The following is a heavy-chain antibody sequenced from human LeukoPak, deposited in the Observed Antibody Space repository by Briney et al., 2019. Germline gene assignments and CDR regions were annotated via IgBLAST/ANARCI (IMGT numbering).Heavy chain of an antibody. Sequence: AGGSLRLACAASGFTFSSYSMNWVRQTPGKGLEWVSYISSSSSTIYYADSVKGRFTISRDNAKNSLYLQMNSLRAEDTAVYYCARDPRTDGTSWYVLDNWGQGTLVTVSA. V-gene: IGHV3-48*01. CDR2: ISSSSSTI. D-gene: IGHD6-13*01. CDR3: ARDPRTDGTSWYVLDN. J-gene: IGHJ4*02. CDR1: GFTFSSYS.